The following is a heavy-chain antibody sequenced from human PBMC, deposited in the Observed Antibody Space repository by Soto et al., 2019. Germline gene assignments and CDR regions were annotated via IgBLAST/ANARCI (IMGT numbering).Heavy chain of an antibody. D-gene: IGHD2-8*01. CDR3: ARGVGRCND. Sequence: EVQLLESGGGLVQPGGSLRLSCGVSGFTFNDFEMNWVRQAPGKGLEWLAYIDGSGTTKKYADSVRGRFTISRDNPNNSLFLQMSSRSAADTAMDYCARGVGRCNDWGQGTVVSASS. J-gene: IGHJ4*02. V-gene: IGHV3-48*03. CDR2: IDGSGTTK. CDR1: GFTFNDFE.